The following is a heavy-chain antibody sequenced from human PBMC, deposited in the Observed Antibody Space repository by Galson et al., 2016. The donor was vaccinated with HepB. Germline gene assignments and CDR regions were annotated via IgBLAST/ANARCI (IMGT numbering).Heavy chain of an antibody. CDR1: GFTFSDHY. J-gene: IGHJ6*02. CDR2: INTSGRTI. Sequence: SLRLSCAASGFTFSDHYMTWIRQAPGKGLEWVAYINTSGRTIYYADSVKGRFTISRDNAKNSLYLQMNSLRGEDTAVYYCARDLSGAAMVSFGMDVWGQGTTGTVSS. D-gene: IGHD5-18*01. CDR3: ARDLSGAAMVSFGMDV. V-gene: IGHV3-11*01.